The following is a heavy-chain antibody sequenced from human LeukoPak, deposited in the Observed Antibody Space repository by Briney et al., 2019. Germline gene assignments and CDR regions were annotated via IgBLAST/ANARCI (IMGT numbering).Heavy chain of an antibody. CDR2: INPNSGGT. J-gene: IGHJ3*02. Sequence: ASVKVSCKASGYTFTGYYMHWVRQAPGQGLEWMGWINPNSGGTNYAQKFQGRVTMTRGTSISTAYMELSRLRSDDTAVYYCARDPFGELFYDAFDIWGQGTMVTVSS. D-gene: IGHD3-10*01. CDR3: ARDPFGELFYDAFDI. V-gene: IGHV1-2*02. CDR1: GYTFTGYY.